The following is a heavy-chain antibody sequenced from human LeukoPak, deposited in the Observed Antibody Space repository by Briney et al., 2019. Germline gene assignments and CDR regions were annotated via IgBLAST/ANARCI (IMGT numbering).Heavy chain of an antibody. Sequence: PGGSLRLSCAASGFTFSSYGMHWVRQAPGKGLEWLALISYDGSNEFYADSVRGRFTISRDNSKFTLYMQMNSLRVEDTAVYYCARVRAGYCTSTSCYTGMDVWGQGTTVTVSS. CDR2: ISYDGSNE. V-gene: IGHV3-30*03. D-gene: IGHD2-2*01. CDR3: ARVRAGYCTSTSCYTGMDV. J-gene: IGHJ6*02. CDR1: GFTFSSYG.